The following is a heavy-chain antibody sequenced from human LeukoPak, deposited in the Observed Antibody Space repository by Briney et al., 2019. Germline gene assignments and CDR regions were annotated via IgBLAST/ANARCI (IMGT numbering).Heavy chain of an antibody. V-gene: IGHV3-30-3*01. J-gene: IGHJ5*02. CDR2: ISHDGSSK. D-gene: IGHD5-24*01. Sequence: WVRQAPGKGLEWVAVISHDGSSKYYSDSVKGRFTISRDNSKNTLYLQMNSLRADDTAVYSCASDSHGSWGQGTLVTVSS. CDR3: ASDSHGS.